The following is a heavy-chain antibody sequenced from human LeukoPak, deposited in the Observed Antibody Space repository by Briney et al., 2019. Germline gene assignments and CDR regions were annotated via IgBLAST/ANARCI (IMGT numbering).Heavy chain of an antibody. D-gene: IGHD3-16*01. CDR2: VSAYNGNT. J-gene: IGHJ3*01. V-gene: IGHV1-18*01. CDR1: GYIFTDYG. CDR3: ARGGTRPYDAFDV. Sequence: GASMKGSCRPSGYIFTDYGITWVRQAPGHGLEWMGCVSAYNGNTNYAQKFQGRVSMTTDTDRKTGSMELRRLTSDDTAVYYCARGGTRPYDAFDVWGQGTMVFVSS.